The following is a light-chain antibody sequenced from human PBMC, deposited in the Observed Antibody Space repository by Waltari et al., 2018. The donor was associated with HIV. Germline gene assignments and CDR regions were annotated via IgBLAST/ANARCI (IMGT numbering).Light chain of an antibody. CDR2: KAS. V-gene: IGKV1-5*03. CDR1: QSISSW. CDR3: QQYYLYPIT. J-gene: IGKJ5*01. Sequence: DIQMTQSPSTLSASVGDRVTITCRASQSISSWLAWYQQKPGKAPNLLIYKASSLESGVPARVSGSGSETEFTLTISSLQAHDFATYYCQQYYLYPITFGHGTRLEIK.